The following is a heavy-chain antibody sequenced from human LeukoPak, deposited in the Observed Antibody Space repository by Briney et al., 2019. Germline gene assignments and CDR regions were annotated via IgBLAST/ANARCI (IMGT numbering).Heavy chain of an antibody. V-gene: IGHV1-69*04. CDR3: ARDCSGGSCYPDFDY. Sequence: SVKVSCKASGGTFSSYATSWVRQAPGQGLERMGRLIPIFGIANYAQKFQGRVTITADKSTSTAYMELSSLRSEDTAVYYCARDCSGGSCYPDFDYGGQGTLVTVSS. CDR2: LIPIFGIA. CDR1: GGTFSSYA. D-gene: IGHD2-15*01. J-gene: IGHJ4*02.